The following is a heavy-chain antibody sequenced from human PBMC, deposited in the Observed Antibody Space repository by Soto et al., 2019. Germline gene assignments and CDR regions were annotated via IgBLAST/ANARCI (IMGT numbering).Heavy chain of an antibody. CDR1: GGSISSGGYY. V-gene: IGHV4-31*03. J-gene: IGHJ2*01. Sequence: QVQLQESGPGLVKPSQTLSLTCTVSGGSISSGGYYWSWIRQHPGKGLEWIGYIHYSGSTYYNPSLKSRVTXXVXTXXNQYSRKLSSVTAADTAVYYCARVEWLVRPGYFDLWGRGTLVTVSS. CDR3: ARVEWLVRPGYFDL. CDR2: IHYSGST. D-gene: IGHD6-19*01.